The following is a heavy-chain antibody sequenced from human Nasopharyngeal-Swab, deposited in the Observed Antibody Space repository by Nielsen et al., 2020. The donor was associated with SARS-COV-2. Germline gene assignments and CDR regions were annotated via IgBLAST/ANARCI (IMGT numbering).Heavy chain of an antibody. CDR3: AGVPSSSMSYWFDP. D-gene: IGHD6-6*01. V-gene: IGHV4-34*01. J-gene: IGHJ5*02. Sequence: SETLSLTCAVYGGSFSTYYWSWIRQPPGKGPEWIGEIKHRRSTNYNPSLKSRVTISVDTSKNQFSLKLSSVTAADTAVYYCAGVPSSSMSYWFDPWGQGTLVTVSS. CDR2: IKHRRST. CDR1: GGSFSTYY.